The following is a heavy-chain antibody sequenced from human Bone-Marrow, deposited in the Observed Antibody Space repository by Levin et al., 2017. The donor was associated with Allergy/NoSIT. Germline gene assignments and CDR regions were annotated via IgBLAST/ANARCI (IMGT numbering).Heavy chain of an antibody. CDR3: ARDHEGDYYDSSAGRRDDY. Sequence: PGGSLRLSCAASGFTFSSYSMNWVRQAPGKGLEWVSYISSSSSTIYYADSVKGRFTISRDNAKNSLYLQMNSLRAEDTAVYYCARDHEGDYYDSSAGRRDDYWGQGTLVTVSS. CDR1: GFTFSSYS. J-gene: IGHJ4*02. V-gene: IGHV3-48*04. D-gene: IGHD3-22*01. CDR2: ISSSSSTI.